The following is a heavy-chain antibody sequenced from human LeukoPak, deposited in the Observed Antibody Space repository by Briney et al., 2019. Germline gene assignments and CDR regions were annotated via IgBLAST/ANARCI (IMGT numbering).Heavy chain of an antibody. Sequence: SQTLSLTCAVSGGSISSGGYSWSWIRQPPGKGLEWIGYIYHSGSTYYNPSLKSRVTISVDRSKNQFSLRLSSVTAADTAVYYCARSNSFYYDSWGQGTLVTVSS. D-gene: IGHD3-16*01. J-gene: IGHJ5*02. CDR1: GGSISSGGYS. V-gene: IGHV4-30-2*02. CDR3: ARSNSFYYDS. CDR2: IYHSGST.